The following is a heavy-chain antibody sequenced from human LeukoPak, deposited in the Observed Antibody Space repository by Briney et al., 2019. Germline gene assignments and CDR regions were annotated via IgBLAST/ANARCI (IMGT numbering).Heavy chain of an antibody. D-gene: IGHD3-3*01. CDR1: GYSFTSYW. CDR2: IYPGDSDT. J-gene: IGHJ3*02. V-gene: IGHV5-51*01. Sequence: GESLKISCKGFGYSFTSYWIGWVRQMPGKGLEWMGIIYPGDSDTRYSPSSQGQVTISADKSISTAYLQWSSLKASDTAMYYCARAINYDFWSGNAFDIWGQGTMVTVSS. CDR3: ARAINYDFWSGNAFDI.